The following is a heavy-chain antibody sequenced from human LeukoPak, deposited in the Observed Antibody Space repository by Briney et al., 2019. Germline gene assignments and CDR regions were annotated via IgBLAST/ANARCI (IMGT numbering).Heavy chain of an antibody. CDR1: GFTFSSYW. V-gene: IGHV3-7*01. J-gene: IGHJ3*02. D-gene: IGHD3-3*01. Sequence: GGSLRPSCGASGFTFSSYWMSWVRQAPGKGLEWVANIKQDASEKYYVDSVRGRFTISRDNAKNSLYLQMNSLRAEDTAVYYCARQYYDFWSGYYEVFDIWGQGTMVTVSS. CDR2: IKQDASEK. CDR3: ARQYYDFWSGYYEVFDI.